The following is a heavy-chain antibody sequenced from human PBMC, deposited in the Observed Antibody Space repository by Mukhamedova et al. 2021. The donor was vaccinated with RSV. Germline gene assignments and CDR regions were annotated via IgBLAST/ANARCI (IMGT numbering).Heavy chain of an antibody. CDR3: SKGSQGSRPYYFDC. D-gene: IGHD2/OR15-2a*01. V-gene: IGHV3-23*01. CDR2: ISTTGGST. Sequence: GLEWISAISTTGGSTYYADSVEGRFTISRDNSKNTLDLQMNSLRAEDTAIYYCSKGSQGSRPYYFDCLCQGTLVAVSS. J-gene: IGHJ4*02.